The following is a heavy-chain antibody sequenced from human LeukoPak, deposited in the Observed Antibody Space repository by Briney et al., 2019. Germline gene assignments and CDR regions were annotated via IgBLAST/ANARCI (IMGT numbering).Heavy chain of an antibody. CDR1: GFTFSTYD. CDR3: AKDVQSTPYYYYGMDV. Sequence: PGGSLRLSCAASGFTFSTYDMHWVHQAPGKGLEWVAVISYDGSNNYYADSVKGRFTISRDNSKNTLYLQMNSLRAEDTAVYYCAKDVQSTPYYYYGMDVWGQGTTVTVSS. V-gene: IGHV3-30*18. J-gene: IGHJ6*02. D-gene: IGHD2-15*01. CDR2: ISYDGSNN.